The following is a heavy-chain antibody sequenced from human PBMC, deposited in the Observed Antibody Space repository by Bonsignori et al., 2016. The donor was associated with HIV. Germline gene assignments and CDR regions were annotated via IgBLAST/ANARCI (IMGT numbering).Heavy chain of an antibody. CDR2: ISGSGGST. J-gene: IGHJ4*02. V-gene: IGHV3-23*01. D-gene: IGHD3-22*01. Sequence: VRQAPGKGLEWVSAISGSGGSTYYADSVKGRFTISRDNSKNTLYLQMNSLRAEDTAVYYCAPNPGSGYRVSRWLYWGQGTLVTVSS. CDR3: APNPGSGYRVSRWLY.